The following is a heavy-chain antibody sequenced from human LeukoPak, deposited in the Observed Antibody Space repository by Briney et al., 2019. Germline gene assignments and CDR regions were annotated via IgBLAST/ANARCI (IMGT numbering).Heavy chain of an antibody. V-gene: IGHV4-34*01. CDR3: ARGPYDFWSGYYTPWYYYYMDV. CDR2: INHSRST. CDR1: GGSFSDYY. D-gene: IGHD3-3*01. J-gene: IGHJ6*03. Sequence: PSETLSLTCAVYGGSFSDYYWSWIRQPPGKGLEWIGEINHSRSTNYNPSLKSRVTISVDTSKNQFSLKLSSVTAADTAVYYCARGPYDFWSGYYTPWYYYYMDVWGKGTTVTVSS.